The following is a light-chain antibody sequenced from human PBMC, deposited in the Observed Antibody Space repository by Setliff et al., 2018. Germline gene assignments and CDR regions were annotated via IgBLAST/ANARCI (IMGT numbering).Light chain of an antibody. J-gene: IGKJ1*01. Sequence: IVLTQSPVTLSLSPGERATLSCRASQTVTNNYLVWFQQKPGQAPRLLIYGASRRATGIPDRFSGSGSGTDFTLSISRLEPEDFGMYYCQQYDSSTATFGQWTKVDIK. CDR1: QTVTNNY. V-gene: IGKV3-20*01. CDR2: GAS. CDR3: QQYDSSTAT.